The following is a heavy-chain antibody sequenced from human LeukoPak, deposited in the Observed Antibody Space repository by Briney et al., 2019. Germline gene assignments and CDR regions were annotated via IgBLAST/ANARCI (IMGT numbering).Heavy chain of an antibody. V-gene: IGHV4-34*01. CDR3: ARSDGYNTHFDY. CDR2: INHSGST. D-gene: IGHD5-24*01. CDR1: GGSFSGYY. Sequence: KSSETLSLTCAVYGGSFSGYYWSWIRQPPGKGLEWIGEINHSGSTNYNPSLKSRVTISVDTSKNQFSLKLSSVTAADTAVYYCARSDGYNTHFDYWGQGTLVTVSS. J-gene: IGHJ4*02.